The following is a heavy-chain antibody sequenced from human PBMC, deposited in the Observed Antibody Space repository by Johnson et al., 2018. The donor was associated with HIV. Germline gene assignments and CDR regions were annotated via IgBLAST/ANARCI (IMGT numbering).Heavy chain of an antibody. CDR3: AKGGYCSGGSCYPDAFDI. CDR2: ISGSGGST. D-gene: IGHD2-15*01. V-gene: IGHV3-23*04. CDR1: GFTFSSSA. Sequence: VQLVESGGGLVQPGGSLRLSCAASGFTFSSSAMHWVHQAPGKGLEWVSAISGSGGSTYYADSVKGRFTVSRDSSKNTLFLQMNSLRAEDTAVYYCAKGGYCSGGSCYPDAFDIWGQGTMVTVSS. J-gene: IGHJ3*02.